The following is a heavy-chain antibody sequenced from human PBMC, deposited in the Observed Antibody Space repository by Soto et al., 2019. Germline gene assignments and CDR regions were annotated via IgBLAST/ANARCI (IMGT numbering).Heavy chain of an antibody. CDR1: GGSFSGYY. CDR3: ARHGGSYFDY. V-gene: IGHV4-34*01. J-gene: IGHJ4*02. CDR2: INHSGST. D-gene: IGHD3-16*01. Sequence: SETLSLTCAVYGGSFSGYYWSWIRQPPGKGLEWIGEINHSGSTNYNPSLKSRVTISVDTSKNQFSLKLSSVTAADTAVYYCARHGGSYFDYWGQGTLVTVSS.